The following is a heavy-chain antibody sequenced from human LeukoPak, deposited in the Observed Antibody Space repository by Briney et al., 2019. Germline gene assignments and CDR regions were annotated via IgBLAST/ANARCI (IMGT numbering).Heavy chain of an antibody. J-gene: IGHJ5*02. CDR1: GYSFTSYW. Sequence: GESLKISCKGSGYSFTSYWICWVRQMPGKGLEWMRIIYPGDSDTRYSPSFQGQVTISADKSISTAYLQWSSLKASDTAMYYCARRYSYGRNWFDPWGQGTLVTVSS. CDR2: IYPGDSDT. CDR3: ARRYSYGRNWFDP. D-gene: IGHD5-18*01. V-gene: IGHV5-51*01.